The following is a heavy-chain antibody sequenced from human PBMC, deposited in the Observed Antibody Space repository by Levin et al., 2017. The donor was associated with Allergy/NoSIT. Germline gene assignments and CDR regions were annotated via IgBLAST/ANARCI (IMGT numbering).Heavy chain of an antibody. CDR1: GFTFSSYA. CDR2: ISYDGSNK. D-gene: IGHD2-15*01. CDR3: ARGEGYCSGGSCYSAGYFQH. J-gene: IGHJ1*01. Sequence: GESLKISCAASGFTFSSYAMHWVRQAPGKGLEWVAVISYDGSNKYYADSVKGRFTISRDNSKNTLYLQMNSLRAEDTAVYYCARGEGYCSGGSCYSAGYFQHWGQGTLVTVSS. V-gene: IGHV3-30*04.